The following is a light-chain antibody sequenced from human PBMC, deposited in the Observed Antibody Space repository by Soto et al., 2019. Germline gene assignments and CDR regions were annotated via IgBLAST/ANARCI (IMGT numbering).Light chain of an antibody. CDR1: QSVSSSY. CDR2: GAS. V-gene: IGKV3-20*01. J-gene: IGKJ2*01. CDR3: QQYGSSVT. Sequence: ESVLTQSPGTLSLSPGERATLSCRASQSVSSSYLAWYQQKPGQAPRLLIYGASSRATGIPDRFSGRGSGTDFTLTISRLEPEDFAVYYCQQYGSSVTFGQGTKLEIK.